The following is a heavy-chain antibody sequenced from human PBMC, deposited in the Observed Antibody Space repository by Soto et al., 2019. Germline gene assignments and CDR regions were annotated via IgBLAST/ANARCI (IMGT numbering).Heavy chain of an antibody. D-gene: IGHD1-7*01. CDR2: IYHSGST. CDR3: AGRNWNYWFDP. CDR1: SGSISSSNW. V-gene: IGHV4-4*02. J-gene: IGHJ5*02. Sequence: SETLSLTCAVSSGSISSSNWWSWVRQPPGKGLEWIGEIYHSGSTNYNPSLKSRVTIPVDKSKNQFSLKLSSVTAADTAVYYCAGRNWNYWFDPWGQGTLVTVSS.